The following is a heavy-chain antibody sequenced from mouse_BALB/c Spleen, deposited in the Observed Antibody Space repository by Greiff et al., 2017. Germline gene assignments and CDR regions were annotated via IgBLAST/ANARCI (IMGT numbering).Heavy chain of an antibody. CDR3: TRVNFDY. J-gene: IGHJ2*01. V-gene: IGHV5-6-4*01. CDR2: ISSGGSYT. Sequence: EVKVVESGGGLVKPGGSLKLSCAASGFTFSSYTMSWVRQTPEKRLEWVATISSGGSYTYYPDSVKGRFTISRDNAKNTLYLQMSSLKSEDTAMYYCTRVNFDYWGEGTTLTVPS. CDR1: GFTFSSYT.